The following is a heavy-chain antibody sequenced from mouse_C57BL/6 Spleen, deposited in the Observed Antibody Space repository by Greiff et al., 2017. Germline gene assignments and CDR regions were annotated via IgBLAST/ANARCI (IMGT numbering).Heavy chain of an antibody. D-gene: IGHD3-2*02. Sequence: ESGAELAKPGASVKLSCKASGYTFTSYWMHWVKQRPGQGLEWIGYINPSSGYTKYNQKFKDKATLTADKSSSTAYMQLSSLTYEDSAVYYCAKTAQATGYAMDYWGQGTSVTVSS. CDR1: GYTFTSYW. CDR3: AKTAQATGYAMDY. J-gene: IGHJ4*01. CDR2: INPSSGYT. V-gene: IGHV1-7*01.